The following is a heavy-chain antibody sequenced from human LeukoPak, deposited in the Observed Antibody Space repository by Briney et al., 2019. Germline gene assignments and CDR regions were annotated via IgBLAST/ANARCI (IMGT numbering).Heavy chain of an antibody. V-gene: IGHV3-21*01. J-gene: IGHJ6*02. CDR2: ITDTGSYI. D-gene: IGHD1/OR15-1a*01. CDR1: GFSFRTYG. Sequence: GGSLRLSCTASGFSFRTYGMNWVRQAPGKGLEWVSSITDTGSYISYADSVKGRFTVSRDSPKDSLYLQMNSLRAEDTAVYFCVRDRLNTGSYHGMVVWVGGTTVSVSS. CDR3: VRDRLNTGSYHGMVV.